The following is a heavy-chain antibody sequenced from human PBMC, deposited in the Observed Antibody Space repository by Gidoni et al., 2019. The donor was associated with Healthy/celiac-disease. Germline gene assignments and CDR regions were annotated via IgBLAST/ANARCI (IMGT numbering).Heavy chain of an antibody. V-gene: IGHV3-15*01. J-gene: IGHJ6*02. Sequence: VKGRFTISRDDSKNTLYLQMNSLKTEDTAVYYCTTKSTPSLYGMDVWGQGTTVTVSS. CDR3: TTKSTPSLYGMDV.